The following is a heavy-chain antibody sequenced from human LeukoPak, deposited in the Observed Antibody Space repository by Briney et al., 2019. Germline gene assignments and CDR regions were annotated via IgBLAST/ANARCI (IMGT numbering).Heavy chain of an antibody. CDR2: ISSSGSTI. V-gene: IGHV3-11*01. CDR1: GFTFSDYY. CDR3: ASPQPEGPLAYCGGDCSDAFDI. J-gene: IGHJ3*02. Sequence: GGSLRLSCAASGFTFSDYYMSWIRQAPGKGLEWVSYISSSGSTIYYADSVKGRFTISRDNAKNSLYLQMNSLRAEDTAVYYCASPQPEGPLAYCGGDCSDAFDIWGQGTMVTVSS. D-gene: IGHD2-21*02.